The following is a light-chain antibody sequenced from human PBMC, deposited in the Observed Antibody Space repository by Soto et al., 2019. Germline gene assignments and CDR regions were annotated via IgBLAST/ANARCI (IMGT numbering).Light chain of an antibody. CDR1: QSLRSS. CDR3: QQYNNWPQT. CDR2: DAS. V-gene: IGKV3-15*01. Sequence: EIVMTQSPATLSVSPGERATLSCRASQSLRSSRAWYQQNPGQAPRLLIYDASTRATGIPARFSGSGSGTDFTLTISGLQSEDFAVYYCQQYNNWPQTFGQGTKVDIK. J-gene: IGKJ1*01.